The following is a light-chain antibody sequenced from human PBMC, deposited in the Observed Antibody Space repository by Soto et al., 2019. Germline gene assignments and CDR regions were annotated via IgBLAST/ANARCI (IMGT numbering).Light chain of an antibody. Sequence: IVLTQSPGTLSLSPGERATLSCRASQTISSTYLAWYQQKRGQAPRLLIYGASSRATGIADRFSGSASGADFTLTISRLEPEDFAVYYCQQYSSSRYTFGQGTKLEIK. CDR1: QTISSTY. J-gene: IGKJ2*01. CDR2: GAS. CDR3: QQYSSSRYT. V-gene: IGKV3-20*01.